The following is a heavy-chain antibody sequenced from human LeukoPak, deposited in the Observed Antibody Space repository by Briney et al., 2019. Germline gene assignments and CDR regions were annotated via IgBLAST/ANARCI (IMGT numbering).Heavy chain of an antibody. V-gene: IGHV4-34*01. Sequence: SETLSLTCAVYGGSFSSYHWSWIRQPPGKGLEWIGEIKHTGGTNYNPSLRSRVTISLDTSKNQFSLRLSSVTAADTAVYYCAPIFGDYSDFDSWGQGTLVTVSS. J-gene: IGHJ4*01. CDR3: APIFGDYSDFDS. CDR1: GGSFSSYH. CDR2: IKHTGGT. D-gene: IGHD4-17*01.